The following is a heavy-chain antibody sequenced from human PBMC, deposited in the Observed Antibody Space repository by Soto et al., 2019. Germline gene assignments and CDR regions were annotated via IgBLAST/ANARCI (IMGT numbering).Heavy chain of an antibody. D-gene: IGHD6-19*01. J-gene: IGHJ6*03. CDR1: GFTFDDYA. Sequence: EVQLVESGGGLVQPGRSLRLSCAASGFTFDDYAMHWVRQAPGKGLEWVSGISWNSGSIGYADSVKGRFTISRDNAKNALYLQMNSLRAEDTALYYCAKGAVAEVYYYYYMDVWGKGTTVTVSS. V-gene: IGHV3-9*01. CDR3: AKGAVAEVYYYYYMDV. CDR2: ISWNSGSI.